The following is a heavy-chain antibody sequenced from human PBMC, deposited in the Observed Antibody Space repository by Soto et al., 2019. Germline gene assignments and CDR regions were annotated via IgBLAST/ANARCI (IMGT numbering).Heavy chain of an antibody. D-gene: IGHD6-13*01. CDR2: TYYRSKWYN. CDR1: GDSVSSNSAA. Sequence: PSQTPSLTCAISGDSVSSNSAAWNWIRQSPSRGLEWLGRTYYRSKWYNDYAVSVKSRVTISVDTSKNQFSLKLSSVTAADTAVYYCASYPSSSSWYVGQNPWGQGTLVTVSS. J-gene: IGHJ5*02. V-gene: IGHV6-1*01. CDR3: ASYPSSSSWYVGQNP.